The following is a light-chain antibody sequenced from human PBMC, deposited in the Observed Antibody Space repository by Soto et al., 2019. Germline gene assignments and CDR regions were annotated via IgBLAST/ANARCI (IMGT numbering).Light chain of an antibody. CDR2: DDS. Sequence: EIVLTQSPAPLSLSPGERATLSCRASQSVSTYLAWYQQKPGQAPRLLIYDDSKRATGIPARFSGSGSGTDFTLTISSLEPEDFAVYYCQQRIKWPLTFGGGTKVEIK. J-gene: IGKJ4*01. V-gene: IGKV3-11*01. CDR1: QSVSTY. CDR3: QQRIKWPLT.